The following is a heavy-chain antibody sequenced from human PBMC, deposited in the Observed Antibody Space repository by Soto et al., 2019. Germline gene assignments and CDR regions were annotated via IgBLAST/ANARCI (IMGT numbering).Heavy chain of an antibody. CDR1: GFMFSTYA. Sequence: QVQLVESGGGVVQPGRSLRLSCAASGFMFSTYAMYWVRQAPGKGLEWVAVISYDGSKKYNADSVKGRVSISRDNSKNTLYLQMSSLRVEDTAVYYCAKDDYWGQGTLVTVSS. V-gene: IGHV3-30-3*01. CDR2: ISYDGSKK. J-gene: IGHJ4*02. CDR3: AKDDY.